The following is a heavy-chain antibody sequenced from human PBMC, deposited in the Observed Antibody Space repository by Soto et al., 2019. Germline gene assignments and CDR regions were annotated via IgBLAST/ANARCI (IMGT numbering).Heavy chain of an antibody. CDR1: GGSISSGGYY. V-gene: IGHV4-31*03. CDR2: IYYSGSP. D-gene: IGHD1-1*01. Sequence: QVQLQESGPGLVKPSQTLSLTCTVSGGSISSGGYYWSWIRQHPGQGLEWIVYIYYSGSPSYNPSHMMRGTIAVDTSKNQFSLKLSSVTAADTAVYYCARDLGAEHYYFDYWGQGTLVTVSS. J-gene: IGHJ4*02. CDR3: ARDLGAEHYYFDY.